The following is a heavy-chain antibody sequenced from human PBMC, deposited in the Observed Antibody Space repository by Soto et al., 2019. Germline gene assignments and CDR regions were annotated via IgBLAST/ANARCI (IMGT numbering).Heavy chain of an antibody. D-gene: IGHD6-6*01. Sequence: PSETLSLTCTVSGGSISSGGYYWSWLRQPPGKGLEWIGDINYSGSTNYNPSLKSRVTISVDTSKNQFSLKLSSVTAADTAVYYCARGEDSSSSGFDYWGQGTLVTVSS. J-gene: IGHJ4*02. CDR3: ARGEDSSSSGFDY. CDR1: GGSISSGGYY. CDR2: INYSGST. V-gene: IGHV4-61*08.